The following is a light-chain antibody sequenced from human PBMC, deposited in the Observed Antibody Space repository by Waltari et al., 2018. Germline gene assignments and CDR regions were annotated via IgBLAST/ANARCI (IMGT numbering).Light chain of an antibody. J-gene: IGKJ2*01. CDR1: QNINTY. CDR2: GGS. Sequence: DIQMTQSPSTLSASVGDRVTITCRASQNINTYLAWYQNKPGKVPKLPIYGGSTLESGVPLRFSGSGSGTEFTLTISSLQPDDFATYYCQRYNSYSNTFGQGTKLEIK. V-gene: IGKV1-5*01. CDR3: QRYNSYSNT.